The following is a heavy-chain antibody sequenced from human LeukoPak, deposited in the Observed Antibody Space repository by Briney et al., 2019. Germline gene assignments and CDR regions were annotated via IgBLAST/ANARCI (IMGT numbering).Heavy chain of an antibody. J-gene: IGHJ4*02. D-gene: IGHD4-11*01. CDR1: GGSISSGGYY. Sequence: SETLSLTCTVSGGSISSGGYYWSWIRQPPGKGLEWIGYIYHSGSTYYNPSLKSRVTISVDTSKNQFSLKLSSVTAADTAVYYCARRDDYRYYFDYWGQGTLVTVSS. V-gene: IGHV4-30-2*03. CDR2: IYHSGST. CDR3: ARRDDYRYYFDY.